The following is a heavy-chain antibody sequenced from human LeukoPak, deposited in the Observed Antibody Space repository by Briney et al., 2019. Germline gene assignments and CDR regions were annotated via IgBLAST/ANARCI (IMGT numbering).Heavy chain of an antibody. CDR3: ARTLTRSRAFDI. V-gene: IGHV4-39*01. J-gene: IGHJ3*02. CDR1: GGSISSSSYD. CDR2: IYYSGST. D-gene: IGHD3-16*01. Sequence: SETLSLTCTVSGGSISSSSYDWGWIRQPPGKGLEWIGSIYYSGSTYYNPSLKSRVTISVDTSKNQFSLKLSSVTAADTAVYYCARTLTRSRAFDIWGQGTMVTVSS.